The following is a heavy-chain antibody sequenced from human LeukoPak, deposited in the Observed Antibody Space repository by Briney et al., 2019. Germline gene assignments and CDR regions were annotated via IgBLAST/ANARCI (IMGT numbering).Heavy chain of an antibody. CDR1: GFTVSTNY. J-gene: IGHJ5*02. V-gene: IGHV3-66*02. CDR3: ARGRGMATIGWFDP. Sequence: PGGSLRLSCAASGFTVSTNYMTWVRQAPGKGLEWVSVIYSGGSTFYADSVKGRFTISRDNSKNTLYLQMNSLRAEDTAVYYCARGRGMATIGWFDPWGQGTLVTVSS. D-gene: IGHD5-24*01. CDR2: IYSGGST.